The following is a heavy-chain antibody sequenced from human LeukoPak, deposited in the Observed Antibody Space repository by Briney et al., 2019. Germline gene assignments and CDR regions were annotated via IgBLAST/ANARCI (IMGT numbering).Heavy chain of an antibody. D-gene: IGHD3-22*01. CDR2: INPNSGGT. Sequence: ASVKVSCKASGYTFTGYYMHWVRQAPGQGLEWMGWINPNSGGTNYAQKFQGRVTMTRDTSISTAYMELSRLRSDDTAVYYCARDWPYYYDSSGYPRGAFDIWGQGTMVTVSS. CDR3: ARDWPYYYDSSGYPRGAFDI. CDR1: GYTFTGYY. V-gene: IGHV1-2*02. J-gene: IGHJ3*02.